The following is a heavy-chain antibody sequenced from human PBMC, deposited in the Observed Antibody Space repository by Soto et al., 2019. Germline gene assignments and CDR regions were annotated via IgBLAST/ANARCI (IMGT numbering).Heavy chain of an antibody. Sequence: PSETLSLTCTVSGGSISSYYWSWIRQPPGKGLEWIGYIYYSGSTNYNPSLKSRDNILVDTSKNLFSLKLFSVTAADAALFYCARVFFDSSYYTTNWFDPWGQGILVTVSS. CDR2: IYYSGST. J-gene: IGHJ5*02. V-gene: IGHV4-59*08. CDR1: GGSISSYY. D-gene: IGHD3-22*01. CDR3: ARVFFDSSYYTTNWFDP.